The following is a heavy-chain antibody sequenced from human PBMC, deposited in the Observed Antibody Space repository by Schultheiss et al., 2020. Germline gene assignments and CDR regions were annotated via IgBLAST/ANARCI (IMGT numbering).Heavy chain of an antibody. CDR1: GGSISSGSYY. CDR2: IYTSGST. D-gene: IGHD5-18*01. J-gene: IGHJ4*02. CDR3: ARVGYSYGYDLYYFDY. Sequence: SQTLSLTCTVSGGSISSGSYYWSWIRQPAGKGLEWIGRIYTSGSTNYNPSLKSRVTISVDTSKNQFSLKLSSVTAADTAVYYCARVGYSYGYDLYYFDYWGQGTRVNGSA. V-gene: IGHV4-61*02.